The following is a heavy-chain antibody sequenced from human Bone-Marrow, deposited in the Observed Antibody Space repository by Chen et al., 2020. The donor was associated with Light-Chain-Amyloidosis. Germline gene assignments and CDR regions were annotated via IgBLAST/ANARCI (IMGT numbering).Heavy chain of an antibody. D-gene: IGHD4-17*01. CDR1: GFSDGANY. CDR3: ARGAIDYSDSLRF. CDR2: IYDGGNK. V-gene: IGHV3-53*01. Sequence: EVLLEESGGGLIQPGGSLRLFCAATGFSDGANYMSWVSQAPGKGLEWLSVIYDGGNKFYAESVRGQFTISRDNSKNTLSLEMNNLRAEDTAMYYCARGAIDYSDSLRFWGQGTLVTVSS. J-gene: IGHJ4*02.